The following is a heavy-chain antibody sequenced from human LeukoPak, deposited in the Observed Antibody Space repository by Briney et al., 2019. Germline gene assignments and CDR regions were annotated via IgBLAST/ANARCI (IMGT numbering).Heavy chain of an antibody. J-gene: IGHJ4*02. CDR2: IYYTGAT. V-gene: IGHV4-59*01. Sequence: SETLSLTCTVSGGSISSYYWSWIRQPPGKGLEWIGYIYYTGATNYNPSLNSRVTISVDTSKNQFSLKLSSVTAADTAVYYCARVNSAWYGALDYWGQGTMVTVSS. D-gene: IGHD6-19*01. CDR1: GGSISSYY. CDR3: ARVNSAWYGALDY.